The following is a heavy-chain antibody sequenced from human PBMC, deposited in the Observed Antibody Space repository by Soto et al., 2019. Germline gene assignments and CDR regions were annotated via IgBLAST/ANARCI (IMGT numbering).Heavy chain of an antibody. Sequence: GGSMRLSCVAAGFTFSSYCMHWVRQDPGKRLEWVAIISYDGSNTYYADSVKGRFTISRDNSKNTLYLQMNSLRAEDTSVYYCAKEGGLSGSYYISSSYYFDYWGQGTLVTVSS. J-gene: IGHJ4*02. V-gene: IGHV3-30*18. D-gene: IGHD1-26*01. CDR2: ISYDGSNT. CDR1: GFTFSSYC. CDR3: AKEGGLSGSYYISSSYYFDY.